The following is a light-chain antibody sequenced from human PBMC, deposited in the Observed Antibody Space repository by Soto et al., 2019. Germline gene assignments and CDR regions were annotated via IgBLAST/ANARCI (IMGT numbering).Light chain of an antibody. V-gene: IGLV1-40*01. CDR2: ANN. J-gene: IGLJ1*01. CDR3: KSFDSSLSAYV. CDR1: SSNIAAGYD. Sequence: QSVLTQPPSVSGAPGQRVTISCTGNSSNIAAGYDVHWYQQLPGTAPKLLIYANNNRPSGVPDRFSGSKSGTSASLAITGLQAEDEAHYYCKSFDSSLSAYVFGVGTKVTVL.